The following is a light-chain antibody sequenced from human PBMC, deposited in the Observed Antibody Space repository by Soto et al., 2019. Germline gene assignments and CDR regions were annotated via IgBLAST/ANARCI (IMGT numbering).Light chain of an antibody. V-gene: IGKV1-5*01. CDR1: QSISRW. CDR3: QQFNSYPIT. Sequence: IQMTQSXFTLSAXXXXRXTXXXXASQSISRWLTWYQQKPGKAPKLLIYEASSLESGVPSRFSGSGSGTEFTLTISGLQPDDFATYYCQQFNSYPITFGQGTRLEIK. J-gene: IGKJ5*01. CDR2: EAS.